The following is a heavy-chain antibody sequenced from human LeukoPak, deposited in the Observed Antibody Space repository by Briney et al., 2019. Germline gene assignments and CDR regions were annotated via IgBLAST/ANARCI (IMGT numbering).Heavy chain of an antibody. CDR1: GGSISSSSYY. Sequence: KPSETPSLNCTVSGGSISSSSYYWGWIRQPPGKGLEWVGSIFFSGSTYYNPPLKSRVTISVDTSKNQFSLKLSSVTAADTAVYYCARQVYYYDSSGYSFIEDYWGQGTLSPSPQ. J-gene: IGHJ4*02. D-gene: IGHD3-22*01. CDR3: ARQVYYYDSSGYSFIEDY. CDR2: IFFSGST. V-gene: IGHV4-39*01.